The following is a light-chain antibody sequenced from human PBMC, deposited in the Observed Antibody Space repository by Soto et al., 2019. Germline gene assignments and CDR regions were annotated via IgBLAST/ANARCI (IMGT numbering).Light chain of an antibody. J-gene: IGKJ2*01. V-gene: IGKV1-16*01. CDR2: AAS. CDR1: QDISHY. Sequence: DIQMNQSPSSLSASVGDRVTFTCRASQDISHYLAWFQQKPGKAPKTLIYAASSLQSGAPSRFSSSRSGTDFILTVIRLQPEDVGSYYCQQYYSYPYTFGQGTKL. CDR3: QQYYSYPYT.